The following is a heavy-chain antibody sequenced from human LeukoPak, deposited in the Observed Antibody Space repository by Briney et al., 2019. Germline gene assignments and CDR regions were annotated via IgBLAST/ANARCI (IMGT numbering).Heavy chain of an antibody. Sequence: GGSLRFSCAVSGFTFSSYAMSWVRQAPGEGLGWVSAVSVTGGSTYYGDSVKGRFTISRDNSKNTLYLQMNSLRAEDTAVYYCAKAPLYYDYWQYYFDYWGQGTLVTVSS. CDR1: GFTFSSYA. J-gene: IGHJ4*02. CDR2: VSVTGGST. D-gene: IGHD3-22*01. V-gene: IGHV3-23*01. CDR3: AKAPLYYDYWQYYFDY.